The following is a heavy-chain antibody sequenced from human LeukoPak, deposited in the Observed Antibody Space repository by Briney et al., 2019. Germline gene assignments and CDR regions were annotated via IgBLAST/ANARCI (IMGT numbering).Heavy chain of an antibody. D-gene: IGHD3-22*01. Sequence: GGSLRLSCAASGFTFSSFGMHWVRQAPGKGLEWVAVIWYDGSNKYYADSVKGRFTISRDNSKNTLYLQMNSLRAEDTAVYYCAKGLYYYDSSGYYGPWGQGTLVTVCS. CDR3: AKGLYYYDSSGYYGP. J-gene: IGHJ5*02. CDR2: IWYDGSNK. CDR1: GFTFSSFG. V-gene: IGHV3-33*06.